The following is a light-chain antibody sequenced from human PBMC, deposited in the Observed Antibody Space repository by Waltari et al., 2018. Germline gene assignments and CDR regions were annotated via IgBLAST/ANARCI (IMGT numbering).Light chain of an antibody. V-gene: IGLV3-25*02. CDR2: EDN. CDR1: ALPRQY. CDR3: QSADASTPYYVV. J-gene: IGLJ2*01. Sequence: SYELTQPPSVSVSPGQTARITCFGDALPRQYAYWYQQKPGQAPILVIYEDNKRPSGIPGRFSGSSSGTTVTLTISGVQAEDEADYYCQSADASTPYYVVFGGGTTLTVL.